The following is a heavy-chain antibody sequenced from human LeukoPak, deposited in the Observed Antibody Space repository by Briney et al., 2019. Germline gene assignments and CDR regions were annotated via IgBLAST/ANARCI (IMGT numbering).Heavy chain of an antibody. CDR2: IYYSGST. J-gene: IGHJ6*03. CDR1: GGSISSYY. V-gene: IGHV4-59*12. D-gene: IGHD6-19*01. CDR3: AREVLRGSSGWYREGWYYYYMDV. Sequence: SETLSLTCTVSGGSISSYYWSWIRQPPGKGLEWIGYIYYSGSTNYNPSLKSRVTISVDTSKNQFSLKLSSVTAADTAVYYCAREVLRGSSGWYREGWYYYYMDVWGKGTTVTISS.